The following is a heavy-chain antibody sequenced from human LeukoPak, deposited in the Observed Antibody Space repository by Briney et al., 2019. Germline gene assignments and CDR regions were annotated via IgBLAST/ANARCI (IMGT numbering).Heavy chain of an antibody. V-gene: IGHV3-74*01. CDR3: ARVQILTGYDY. CDR2: INSDGSST. Sequence: GPLRLSCAASGFTFSSYWMHWVRQAPGKGLVWVSRINSDGSSTSYADSVKGRFTISRDNAKNTLYLQMNSLRAEDTAVYYRARVQILTGYDYWGQGTLVTVSS. D-gene: IGHD3-9*01. CDR1: GFTFSSYW. J-gene: IGHJ4*02.